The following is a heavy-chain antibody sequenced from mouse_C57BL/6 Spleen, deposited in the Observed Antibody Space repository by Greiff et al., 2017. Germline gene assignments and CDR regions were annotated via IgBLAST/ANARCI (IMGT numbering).Heavy chain of an antibody. CDR2: IDPETGGT. CDR3: TRGHGSSLDY. J-gene: IGHJ2*01. D-gene: IGHD1-1*01. V-gene: IGHV1-15*01. CDR1: GYTFTDYE. Sequence: VHLVESGAELVRPGASVTLSCKASGYTFTDYEMHWVKQTPVHGLEWIGAIDPETGGTAYNQKFKGKAILTADKSSSTAYMELRSLTSEDSAVYYCTRGHGSSLDYWGQGTTLTVSS.